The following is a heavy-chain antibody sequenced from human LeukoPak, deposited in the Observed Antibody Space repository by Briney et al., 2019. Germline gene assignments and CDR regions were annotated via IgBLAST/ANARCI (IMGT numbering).Heavy chain of an antibody. J-gene: IGHJ4*02. Sequence: GGSLKLSCAASGFTFSSYAMSWVRQAPGKGLEWVSAISGSGGSTYYADSVKGRFTISRDNSKNTLYLQMNSLRAEDTAVYYCAKDLRAVAAAADNDYWGQGTLVTVSS. CDR1: GFTFSSYA. V-gene: IGHV3-23*01. D-gene: IGHD6-13*01. CDR2: ISGSGGST. CDR3: AKDLRAVAAAADNDY.